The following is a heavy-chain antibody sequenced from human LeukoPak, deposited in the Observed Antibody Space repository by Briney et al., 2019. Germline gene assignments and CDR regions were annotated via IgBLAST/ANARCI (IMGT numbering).Heavy chain of an antibody. CDR3: AREYVFWSGYLGHYFDY. CDR1: GGSFSGYY. CDR2: INHSGST. V-gene: IGHV4-34*01. D-gene: IGHD3-3*01. Sequence: PSETLSLTCAVYGGSFSGYYWSWIRQPPGKGLEWIGEINHSGSTNYNPSLKSRVTISVDTSKNQFSLKLSSVTAADTAVYYCAREYVFWSGYLGHYFDYWGQGTLVTVSS. J-gene: IGHJ4*02.